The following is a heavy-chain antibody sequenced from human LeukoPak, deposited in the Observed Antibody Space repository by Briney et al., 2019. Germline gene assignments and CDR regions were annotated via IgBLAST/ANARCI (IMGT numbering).Heavy chain of an antibody. CDR2: IWYDGSNK. CDR3: ARDAQQQLEYFDY. CDR1: GFTFSSYG. V-gene: IGHV3-33*01. J-gene: IGHJ4*02. Sequence: GGSLRLSCAASGFTFSSYGMHWFRQAPGKGLEWVAVIWYDGSNKYYADSVKGRFTISRDNSKNTLYLQMDSLGAEDTAVYYCARDAQQQLEYFDYWGQGTLVTVSS. D-gene: IGHD6-13*01.